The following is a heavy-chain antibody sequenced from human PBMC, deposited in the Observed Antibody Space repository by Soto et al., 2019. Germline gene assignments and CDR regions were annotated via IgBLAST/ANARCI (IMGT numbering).Heavy chain of an antibody. CDR1: GFRFDDYA. CDR2: INWNSDTI. Sequence: EVQLVESGGGSVQPGGSLRLSCVASGFRFDDYAMHWVRQRPGKGLELVSGINWNSDTIGYDDSVKGRFIVSRDNAEGSLLMQMSSLRAEDTAIYFCAISNSNHLYYHFESWGHGTPVTVSS. J-gene: IGHJ4*01. V-gene: IGHV3-9*01. D-gene: IGHD3-10*01. CDR3: AISNSNHLYYHFES.